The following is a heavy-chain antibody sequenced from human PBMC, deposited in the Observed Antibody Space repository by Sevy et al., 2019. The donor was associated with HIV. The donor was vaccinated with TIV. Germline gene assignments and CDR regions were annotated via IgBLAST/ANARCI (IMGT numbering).Heavy chain of an antibody. D-gene: IGHD5-12*01. J-gene: IGHJ4*02. CDR2: INAGDGNT. V-gene: IGHV1-3*01. Sequence: ASVKVSCKTSGYTFTNNAIHWVRQAPGQRLEWMGWINAGDGNTKYSQKFQGRVTITRDTSASAAYMELSSLRSEDTAVYYCATSRMVATIDATFGNAYWGQGTLVTGSS. CDR1: GYTFTNNA. CDR3: ATSRMVATIDATFGNAY.